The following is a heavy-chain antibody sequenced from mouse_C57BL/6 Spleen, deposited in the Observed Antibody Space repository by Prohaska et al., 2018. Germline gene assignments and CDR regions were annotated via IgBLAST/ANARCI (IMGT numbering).Heavy chain of an antibody. CDR3: MRYGGNYWYFDV. CDR2: INSDGSAI. Sequence: EVQLLETGGGLVQPGGSRGLSCEGSGFTFSGFWMSWVRQTPGKTQEWIGDINSDGSAINYAPSIKDRFTIFRDNDKSTLYLQMSNVRSEDTATYFCMRYGGNYWYFDVWGTGTTVTVSS. D-gene: IGHD1-1*02. V-gene: IGHV11-2*01. CDR1: GFTFSGFW. J-gene: IGHJ1*03.